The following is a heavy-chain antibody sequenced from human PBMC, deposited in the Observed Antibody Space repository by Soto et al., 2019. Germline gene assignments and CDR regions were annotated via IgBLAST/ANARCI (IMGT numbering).Heavy chain of an antibody. CDR3: AKTYSGSYHYYMDV. Sequence: HPGGSLRLSCAASVFTFSSYGMHWVRQAPGKGLEWVAVISNDGSNKYYADSVKGRFTISRDNSKNTLYLQMNSLRAEDTAVYYCAKTYSGSYHYYMDVWGKGTTVTVSS. CDR1: VFTFSSYG. CDR2: ISNDGSNK. J-gene: IGHJ6*03. D-gene: IGHD5-12*01. V-gene: IGHV3-30*18.